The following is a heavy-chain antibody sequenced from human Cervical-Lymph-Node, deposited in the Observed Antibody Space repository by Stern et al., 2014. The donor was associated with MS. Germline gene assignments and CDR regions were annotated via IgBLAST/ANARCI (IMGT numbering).Heavy chain of an antibody. CDR3: ASQI. J-gene: IGHJ3*02. V-gene: IGHV3-30*01. CDR1: GFSFSNYA. Sequence: EQLVEPGGGVVQPGRSVRLSCAASGFSFSNYAMHWVRQPPGEGLEWVAVVSSDGANTYFADSVKGRFTISRDNSKNTLYLQMNSLKIEDTAIYYCASQIWGQGTMVTVSS. CDR2: VSSDGANT.